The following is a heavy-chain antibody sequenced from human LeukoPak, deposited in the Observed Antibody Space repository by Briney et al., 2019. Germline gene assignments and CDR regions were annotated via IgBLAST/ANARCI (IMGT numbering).Heavy chain of an antibody. CDR3: ARGQLRHYH. V-gene: IGHV3-33*01. D-gene: IGHD2-2*01. CDR1: GFTFSSYG. CDR2: IWYDGSNK. Sequence: GGSLRLSCAASGFTFSSYGMHWVRQAPGKGLEWVAVIWYDGSNKYYADSVKGRFTISRDNSENTLYLQMNSLRAEDTAVYHCARGQLRHYHWGQGTLVTVSS. J-gene: IGHJ5*02.